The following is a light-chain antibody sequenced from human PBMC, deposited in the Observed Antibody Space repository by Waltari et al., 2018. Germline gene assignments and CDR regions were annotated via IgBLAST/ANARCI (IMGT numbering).Light chain of an antibody. V-gene: IGKV1-39*01. Sequence: DIQMTQSPSSLSASVGDRVTITCRAGQSISTNLNWYQQKPGKAPNLLISDASNLQNGVPSRFSGSGSATDFTLTISSLQSEDFATYYCQQGYHAPLTFGPGTTVDVK. CDR1: QSISTN. J-gene: IGKJ3*01. CDR2: DAS. CDR3: QQGYHAPLT.